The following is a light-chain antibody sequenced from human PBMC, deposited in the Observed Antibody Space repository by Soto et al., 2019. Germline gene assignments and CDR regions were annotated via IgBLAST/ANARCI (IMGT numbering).Light chain of an antibody. CDR3: QQYNDWPPQLT. Sequence: EIVMTQSPATLSVSIGERATLSCRASQTVSSKLAWYQQKPGQAPRLLIYGASTRATGIPARFTGSGSGTEFTLTISSLQSEDFGIYYFQQYNDWPPQLTFGGGTKVDIK. CDR1: QTVSSK. J-gene: IGKJ4*01. CDR2: GAS. V-gene: IGKV3-15*01.